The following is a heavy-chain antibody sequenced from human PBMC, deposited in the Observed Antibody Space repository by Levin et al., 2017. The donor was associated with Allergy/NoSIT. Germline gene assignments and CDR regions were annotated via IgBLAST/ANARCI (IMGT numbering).Heavy chain of an antibody. J-gene: IGHJ6*02. D-gene: IGHD3-3*01. Sequence: PGGSLRLSCTASGFTFGDYAMSWFRQAPGKGLEWVGFIRSKAYGGTTEYAASVKGRFTISRDDSKSIAYLQMNSLKTEDTAVYYCTRSFGGNYYYGMDVWGQGTTVTVSS. CDR3: TRSFGGNYYYGMDV. CDR2: IRSKAYGGTT. V-gene: IGHV3-49*03. CDR1: GFTFGDYA.